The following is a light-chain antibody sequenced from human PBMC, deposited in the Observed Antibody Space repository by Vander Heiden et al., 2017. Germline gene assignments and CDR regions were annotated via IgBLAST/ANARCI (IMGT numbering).Light chain of an antibody. CDR3: QQYNSYPWT. Sequence: DIQMNQSPSTLSASVGDRVTITCRASQSINNWLAWYQQKPGKAPKLLIYKASSLESGVPSRFSGSGSGTEFTLTISSLQPDDFATYYCQQYNSYPWTFGQGTKVEIK. CDR2: KAS. CDR1: QSINNW. J-gene: IGKJ1*01. V-gene: IGKV1-5*03.